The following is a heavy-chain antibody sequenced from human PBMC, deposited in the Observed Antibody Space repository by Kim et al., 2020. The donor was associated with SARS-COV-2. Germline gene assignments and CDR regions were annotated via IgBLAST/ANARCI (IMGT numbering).Heavy chain of an antibody. Sequence: AQKFQGWVTRTRDTSISTAYMELSRLRSDDTAVYYCARGEWFGELSFFDYWGQGTLVTVSS. D-gene: IGHD3-10*01. V-gene: IGHV1-2*04. CDR3: ARGEWFGELSFFDY. J-gene: IGHJ4*02.